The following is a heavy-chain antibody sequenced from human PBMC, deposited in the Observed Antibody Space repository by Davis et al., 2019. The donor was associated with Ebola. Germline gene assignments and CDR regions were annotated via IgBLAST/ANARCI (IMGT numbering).Heavy chain of an antibody. V-gene: IGHV3-48*02. J-gene: IGHJ4*02. Sequence: GGSLRLSCAASGFSFSSYTMNWVRQAPGKGLEWVSSISSSGSTINYADSVKGRFTVSRDNATNSLSLQMNSLRDEDTAVFYCARGRTVTNYVDYWGPGILVTVSS. CDR2: ISSSGSTI. CDR1: GFSFSSYT. CDR3: ARGRTVTNYVDY. D-gene: IGHD4-17*01.